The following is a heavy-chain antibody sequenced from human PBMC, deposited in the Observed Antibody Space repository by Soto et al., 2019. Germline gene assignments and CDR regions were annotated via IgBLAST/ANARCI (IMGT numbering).Heavy chain of an antibody. CDR3: ARGAGPIAAAGNWFDP. CDR1: GGSFSGYY. J-gene: IGHJ5*02. Sequence: QVQLQQWGAGLLKPSETLSLTCAVYGGSFSGYYWCWIRQPPGKGLEWIGEINHSGRTNYNPSLRSRVTISVDTSKNQFSLKLSSVTAADTAVYYCARGAGPIAAAGNWFDPWGQGTLVTVSS. D-gene: IGHD6-13*01. CDR2: INHSGRT. V-gene: IGHV4-34*01.